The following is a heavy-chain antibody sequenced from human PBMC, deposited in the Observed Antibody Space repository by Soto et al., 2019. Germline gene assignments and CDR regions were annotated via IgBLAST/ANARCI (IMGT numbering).Heavy chain of an antibody. V-gene: IGHV4-59*01. J-gene: IGHJ4*02. D-gene: IGHD2-15*01. CDR2: IYYSGST. CDR3: ASLECSGGSCYPDY. Sequence: PSETLSLTCTVSGGSISSYYWSWIRQPPGKGLEWIGYIYYSGSTNYNPSLKSRVTISVDTSKNQFSLKLSSVTAADTAVYYCASLECSGGSCYPDYWGQGTLVTVSS. CDR1: GGSISSYY.